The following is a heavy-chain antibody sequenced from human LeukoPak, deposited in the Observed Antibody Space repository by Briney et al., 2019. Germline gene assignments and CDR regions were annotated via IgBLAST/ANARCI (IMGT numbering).Heavy chain of an antibody. Sequence: SGTLSLTCAVSGVSISTNHWWSWVRQPPGKGLEWIGEVYHSGSTNYNPSLKSRVTISVDKSKNLFSLKLTSVTAADTAMYYCASARWDSWGQGTLVTVSS. J-gene: IGHJ4*02. V-gene: IGHV4-4*02. CDR1: GVSISTNHW. CDR2: VYHSGST. D-gene: IGHD5-24*01. CDR3: ASARWDS.